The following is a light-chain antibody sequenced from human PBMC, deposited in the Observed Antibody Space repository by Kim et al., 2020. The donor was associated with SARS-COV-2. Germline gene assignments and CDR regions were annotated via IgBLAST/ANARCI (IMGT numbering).Light chain of an antibody. CDR1: QDIGNH. Sequence: ASMGDRVTITCRASQDIGNHLDWYQQQPGKVPQLVIYAAASLQTGVPSSFSGSGSGTEFTLTISSLQPEDVATYYCQKYNSAPSTFGQGTKLEIK. J-gene: IGKJ5*01. CDR3: QKYNSAPST. V-gene: IGKV1-27*01. CDR2: AAA.